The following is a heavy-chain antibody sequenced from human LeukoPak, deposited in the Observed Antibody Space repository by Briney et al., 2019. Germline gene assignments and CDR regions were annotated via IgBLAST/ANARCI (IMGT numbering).Heavy chain of an antibody. D-gene: IGHD4-17*01. J-gene: IGHJ4*02. V-gene: IGHV3-64D*06. Sequence: GGSLRLSCSASGFTFSSYAMHWVRQAPGKGLEYVSSISTDGGSTFYADSVKGRFTISRDNSKNTLYLQMSSLRSEDTAVYYCVKRGRQGDYAYEYWGQGALVTVSS. CDR1: GFTFSSYA. CDR2: ISTDGGST. CDR3: VKRGRQGDYAYEY.